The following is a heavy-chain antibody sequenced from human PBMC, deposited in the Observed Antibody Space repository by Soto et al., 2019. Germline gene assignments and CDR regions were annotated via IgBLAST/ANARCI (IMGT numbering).Heavy chain of an antibody. V-gene: IGHV4-59*12. D-gene: IGHD1-26*01. Sequence: TSETLSLTCTVSGGSISSYYWSWIRQPPGKGLEWIGDINHSGSTNYNPSLKSRVTISVDTSKNQFSLKLSSVTAADTAVYYCARGSGSYYYYYYGMDVWGQGTTVTVSS. CDR1: GGSISSYY. CDR3: ARGSGSYYYYYYGMDV. J-gene: IGHJ6*02. CDR2: INHSGST.